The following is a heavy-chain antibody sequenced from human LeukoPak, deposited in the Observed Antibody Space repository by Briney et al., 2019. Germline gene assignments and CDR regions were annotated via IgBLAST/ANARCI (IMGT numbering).Heavy chain of an antibody. D-gene: IGHD1-26*01. CDR2: IYYSGST. CDR1: GGSISSGDYY. V-gene: IGHV4-30-4*02. CDR3: ARVGGTNYYYYGMDV. Sequence: SETLSLTCTVSGGSISSGDYYWSWIRQPPGKGLEWIGYIYYSGSTYYNPSLKSRVTISVDTSKNQFSLKLSSVTAADTAVYYCARVGGTNYYYYGMDVWGQGTTVTVSS. J-gene: IGHJ6*02.